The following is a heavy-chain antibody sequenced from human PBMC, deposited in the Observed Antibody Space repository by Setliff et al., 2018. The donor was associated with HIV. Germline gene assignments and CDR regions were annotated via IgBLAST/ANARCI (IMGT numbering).Heavy chain of an antibody. Sequence: PSETLSLTCAVYGGSFSGYYWTWIRQHPGRGLDWIGELIHSGGTNYNRSLKSRVTISVDTSKNQFSLNLSSVTAADTAVYYCARGGLGVVGAIDYWSQGTLVTVSS. CDR3: ARGGLGVVGAIDY. D-gene: IGHD2-15*01. CDR2: LIHSGGT. CDR1: GGSFSGYY. V-gene: IGHV4-34*01. J-gene: IGHJ4*02.